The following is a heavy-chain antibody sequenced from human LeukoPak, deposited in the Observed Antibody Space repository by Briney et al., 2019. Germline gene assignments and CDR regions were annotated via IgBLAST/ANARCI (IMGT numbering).Heavy chain of an antibody. J-gene: IGHJ3*02. CDR1: GFTFSSYA. Sequence: AGGSLRLSCAASGFTFSSYAMSWVRQPPGKGLEWIGYIYYSGSTNYNPSLKSRVTISVDTSKNQFSLKLSSVTAADTAVYYCARSKAYCGGDCYFRPHDAFDIWGQGTMVTVSS. D-gene: IGHD2-21*02. CDR3: ARSKAYCGGDCYFRPHDAFDI. V-gene: IGHV4-59*08. CDR2: IYYSGST.